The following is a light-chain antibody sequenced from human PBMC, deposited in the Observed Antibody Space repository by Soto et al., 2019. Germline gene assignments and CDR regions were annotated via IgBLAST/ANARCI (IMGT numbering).Light chain of an antibody. CDR3: QQYGSSGT. J-gene: IGKJ1*01. V-gene: IGKV3-15*01. Sequence: EAVMTQSPFTLSVSPGDTATLSCRASQRVSNHFAWYQQKPGQAPRLLIYAASTRAAGVPVRFSGSGSETEFTLTISRLEPEDFAVYYCQQYGSSGTFDQGTKVDIK. CDR1: QRVSNH. CDR2: AAS.